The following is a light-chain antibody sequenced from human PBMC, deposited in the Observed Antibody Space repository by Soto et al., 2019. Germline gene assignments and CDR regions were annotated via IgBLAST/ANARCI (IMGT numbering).Light chain of an antibody. CDR1: SSDVGSYNL. CDR2: EGS. J-gene: IGLJ3*02. Sequence: QSALTQPASVSGSPGQSITISCTGTSSDVGSYNLVSWYQQHPGKAPKLMIYEGSKRPSGVSNRFSGSKAGNTASLTISGLQAEEGADYYCCSYAGSRVFGGGTQLTVL. V-gene: IGLV2-23*01. CDR3: CSYAGSRV.